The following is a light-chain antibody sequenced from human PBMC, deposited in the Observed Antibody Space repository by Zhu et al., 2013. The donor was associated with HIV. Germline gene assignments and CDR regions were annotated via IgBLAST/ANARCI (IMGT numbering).Light chain of an antibody. J-gene: IGLJ1*01. Sequence: QSALTQPASVSGSPGQSITISCTGTSSDVGSYNLVSWYQQYPDKAPKLMIYDVYKRPSGVSNRFSGSKSGNTASLTISGLQAEDEADYYCCSYAGSRILYVFGSGTKVTV. CDR3: CSYAGSRILYV. CDR2: DVY. CDR1: SSDVGSYNL. V-gene: IGLV2-23*02.